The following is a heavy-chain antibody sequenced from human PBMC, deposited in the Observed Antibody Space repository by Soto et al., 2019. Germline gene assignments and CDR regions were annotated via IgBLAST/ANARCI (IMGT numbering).Heavy chain of an antibody. Sequence: GASVKVSCKASGYTFTSYYMHWVRQAPGQGLEWMGIINPSGGSTSYAQKFQGRVTMTRDTSTSTVYMELSSLRSEDTAVYYCARDPIAVTTYYYYGMDVWGQGTTVTVSS. CDR2: INPSGGST. CDR3: ARDPIAVTTYYYYGMDV. D-gene: IGHD4-17*01. J-gene: IGHJ6*02. CDR1: GYTFTSYY. V-gene: IGHV1-46*01.